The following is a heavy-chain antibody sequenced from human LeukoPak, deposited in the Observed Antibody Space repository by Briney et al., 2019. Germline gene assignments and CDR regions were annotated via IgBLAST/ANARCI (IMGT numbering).Heavy chain of an antibody. Sequence: TGESLKISCKGSGYSFTNYWIGWVRQMPGKGLEWMGIIYPGDSDTRYSPSFQGQVNISADKSISTAYLQWSSLKASDTAMYYCARQRSFGDGYNFDAFDIWGQGTMVTVSS. CDR1: GYSFTNYW. V-gene: IGHV5-51*01. D-gene: IGHD5-24*01. J-gene: IGHJ3*02. CDR3: ARQRSFGDGYNFDAFDI. CDR2: IYPGDSDT.